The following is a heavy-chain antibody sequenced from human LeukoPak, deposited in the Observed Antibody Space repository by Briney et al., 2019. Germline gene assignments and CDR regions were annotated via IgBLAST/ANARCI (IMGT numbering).Heavy chain of an antibody. V-gene: IGHV3-30*04. CDR1: GFTFSSYA. Sequence: PGGSLRLSCAACGFTFSSYAMHWVRQAPGKGLEWVAIISYDGSNKYYADSVKGRFTISRDSSKNTLYLQMNSLRAEDTAVYYCARGWASGGAFDIWGQGTMVTVSS. CDR3: ARGWASGGAFDI. J-gene: IGHJ3*02. D-gene: IGHD3-16*01. CDR2: ISYDGSNK.